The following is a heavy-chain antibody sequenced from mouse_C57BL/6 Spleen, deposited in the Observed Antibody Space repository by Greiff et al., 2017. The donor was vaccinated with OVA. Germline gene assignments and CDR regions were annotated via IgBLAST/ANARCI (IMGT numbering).Heavy chain of an antibody. CDR1: GYTFTDYE. Sequence: QVQLQQSGAELVRPGASVTLSCKASGYTFTDYEMHWVKQTPVHGLEWIGAIDPETGGTAYNQKFKGKAILTADKSSSTAYMELRSLTSEDSAVYYCTSHGSSYLDYWGQGTTLTVSS. J-gene: IGHJ2*01. D-gene: IGHD1-1*01. CDR2: IDPETGGT. V-gene: IGHV1-15*01. CDR3: TSHGSSYLDY.